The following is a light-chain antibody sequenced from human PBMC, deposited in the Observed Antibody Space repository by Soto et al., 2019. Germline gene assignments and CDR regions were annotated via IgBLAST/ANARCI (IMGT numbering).Light chain of an antibody. J-gene: IGKJ5*01. CDR1: QSVDSTY. CDR3: QQRSDWPPIT. Sequence: EIVLTQSPGTLSLSPGERATLSCRASQSVDSTYLAWYQQKPDQSPRLLIYATSTRAAGIPDRFSGSGSGTDFTLTISRLEPEDFAVYYCQQRSDWPPITFGQGTRLEIK. CDR2: ATS. V-gene: IGKV3D-20*02.